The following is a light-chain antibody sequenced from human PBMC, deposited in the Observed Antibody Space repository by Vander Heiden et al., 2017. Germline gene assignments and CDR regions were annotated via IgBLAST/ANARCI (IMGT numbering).Light chain of an antibody. CDR3: QSYDSSLSVYV. Sequence: QSVLTQPPSVSGAPGQRVTIPCTGSSSNIGAGYDVHWYQQLPGTAPKLLIYGNSNRPSGVPDRFSGSKSGTAASLAITGLQAEDEADYYCQSYDSSLSVYVFGTGTKVTVL. J-gene: IGLJ1*01. CDR2: GNS. CDR1: SSNIGAGYD. V-gene: IGLV1-40*01.